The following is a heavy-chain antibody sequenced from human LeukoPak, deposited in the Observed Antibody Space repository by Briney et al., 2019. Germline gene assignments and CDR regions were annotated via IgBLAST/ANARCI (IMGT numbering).Heavy chain of an antibody. J-gene: IGHJ4*02. V-gene: IGHV3-23*01. Sequence: TGGSLRLSCAASGFTFSSHGMNWVRQAPGKGLEWVSGISPSGGITYYTDSVKGRFTISRDNSKNTVSLQMNSLRGDDTAVYYCARDGLRRPPTPYCGGDCPLDYWGQGTLVSVSS. D-gene: IGHD2-21*02. CDR1: GFTFSSHG. CDR3: ARDGLRRPPTPYCGGDCPLDY. CDR2: ISPSGGIT.